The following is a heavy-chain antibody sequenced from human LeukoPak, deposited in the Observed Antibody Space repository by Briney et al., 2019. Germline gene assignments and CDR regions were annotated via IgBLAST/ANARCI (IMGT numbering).Heavy chain of an antibody. D-gene: IGHD2-15*01. Sequence: PSETLSFTCTVSGDSITNYFWSWIRQPPGKGLEWIGYIYYTGNTNYKPSLKSRVTISVDTSTNQFSLRLRSVTAGDTAVYYCARGRVAYSAYYFDYWGRGTLVTVSS. CDR2: IYYTGNT. CDR3: ARGRVAYSAYYFDY. J-gene: IGHJ4*02. CDR1: GDSITNYF. V-gene: IGHV4-59*01.